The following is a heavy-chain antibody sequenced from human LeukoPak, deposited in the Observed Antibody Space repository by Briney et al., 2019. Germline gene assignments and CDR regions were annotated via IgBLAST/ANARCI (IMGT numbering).Heavy chain of an antibody. D-gene: IGHD3-10*01. Sequence: GGSLRLSCAASGFTVSSNYMSWVRQAPGKGLEWVSVIYSGGSTYYADSVKGRFTISRDNSKNTLYLQMNSLRAEDTAVYYCARVITMVRGVISPPHYWGQGTLVTVSS. J-gene: IGHJ4*02. V-gene: IGHV3-53*05. CDR1: GFTVSSNY. CDR3: ARVITMVRGVISPPHY. CDR2: IYSGGST.